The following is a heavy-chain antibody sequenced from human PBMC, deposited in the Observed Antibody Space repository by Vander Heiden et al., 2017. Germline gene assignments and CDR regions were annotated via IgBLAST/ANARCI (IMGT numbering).Heavy chain of an antibody. CDR3: ARLGSGSYSTFDY. Sequence: QVQLVESGGGVVQPGRSLRLSCAASGFTFSGYAMHWVRQAPGKGLEWVAVISYDGSNKYYADSVKGRFTISRDNSKNTLYLQMNSLRAEDTAVYYCARLGSGSYSTFDYWGQGTLVTVSS. CDR2: ISYDGSNK. CDR1: GFTFSGYA. V-gene: IGHV3-30*01. D-gene: IGHD3-10*01. J-gene: IGHJ4*02.